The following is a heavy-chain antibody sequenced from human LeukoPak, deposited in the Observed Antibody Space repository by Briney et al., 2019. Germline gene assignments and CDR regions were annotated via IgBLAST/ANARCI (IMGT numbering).Heavy chain of an antibody. V-gene: IGHV3-30*04. CDR1: GFTFSSFA. Sequence: GGSLRLSCAASGFTFSSFAMHWVRQAPGRGLEWVAAISYHGSNTYYADSVKGRFTISRDNSKNTLYLQMNSLRAEDTAVYYCARDIAAALDYWGQGTLVTVSS. D-gene: IGHD6-13*01. J-gene: IGHJ4*02. CDR3: ARDIAAALDY. CDR2: ISYHGSNT.